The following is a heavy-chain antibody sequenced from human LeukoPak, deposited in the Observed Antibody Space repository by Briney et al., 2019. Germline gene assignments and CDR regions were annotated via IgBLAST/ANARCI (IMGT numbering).Heavy chain of an antibody. D-gene: IGHD2-15*01. CDR1: GFTFSSYW. CDR2: IKQDGSEK. CDR3: ARGPAVVAATSYFDY. J-gene: IGHJ4*02. Sequence: GGSLRLSCAASGFTFSSYWMSWVRQAPGKGLEWVANIKQDGSEKYYVDSVKGRFTISRDNAKNSLYLQMNSLRAEDTAVYYCARGPAVVAATSYFDYWGQGTLVTVSS. V-gene: IGHV3-7*01.